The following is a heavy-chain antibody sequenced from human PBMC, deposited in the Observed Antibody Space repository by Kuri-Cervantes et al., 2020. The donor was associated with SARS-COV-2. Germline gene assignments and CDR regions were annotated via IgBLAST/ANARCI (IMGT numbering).Heavy chain of an antibody. Sequence: GESLKIPCAASGFTFSRYAINWVRQAPGKGLEWISYISGSSSTKYYPDSVKGRFTISRDNAKNSLYLQMNSLSDEDTAVYYCAREGTGMVGLDLWGQGTQVTVSS. J-gene: IGHJ5*02. CDR1: GFTFSRYA. V-gene: IGHV3-48*02. CDR2: ISGSSSTK. D-gene: IGHD5-18*01. CDR3: AREGTGMVGLDL.